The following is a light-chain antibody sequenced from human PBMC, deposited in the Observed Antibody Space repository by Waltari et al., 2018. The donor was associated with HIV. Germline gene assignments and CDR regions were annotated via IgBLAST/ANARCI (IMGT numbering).Light chain of an antibody. CDR2: HVS. V-gene: IGLV1-44*01. J-gene: IGLJ3*02. Sequence: QSVLHQPRLASATTGQRAPTPCSGSVSPSEFTPLYWYQQFPGAAPQLLIYHVSHRPSGVPYRFSGSKSGTSASLTISTLQSEDEALYYCAARSDISTTWVFGGGTRLTVL. CDR3: AARSDISTTWV. CDR1: VSPSEFTP.